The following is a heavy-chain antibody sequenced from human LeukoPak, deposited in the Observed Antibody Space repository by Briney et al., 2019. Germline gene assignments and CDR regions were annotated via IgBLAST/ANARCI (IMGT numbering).Heavy chain of an antibody. J-gene: IGHJ4*02. CDR2: ISGSGGST. V-gene: IGHV3-23*01. CDR3: AKDNLRDIVVVVAARYYFDY. D-gene: IGHD2-15*01. CDR1: GFTFSSYA. Sequence: PGGSLRLSCAASGFTFSSYAMSWVRQAPGKGLEWVSAISGSGGSTYYADSVKGRFTISRDNSENTVYLQMNSLRPEDTAVYYCAKDNLRDIVVVVAARYYFDYWGQGTLVTVSS.